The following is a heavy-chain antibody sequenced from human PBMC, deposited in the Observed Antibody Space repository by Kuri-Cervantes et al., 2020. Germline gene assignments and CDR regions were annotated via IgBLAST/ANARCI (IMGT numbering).Heavy chain of an antibody. CDR3: ARGHYGSSGPPLDI. CDR2: IILIFDTS. D-gene: IGHD3-22*01. V-gene: IGHV1-69*06. CDR1: GGTFSDYA. Sequence: PSVKVSCKASGGTFSDYAINWVRQAPGQGLEWMGGIILIFDTSNYAQKFRGRVTITADKSTSTADMELSGLRSDDTAVYYCARGHYGSSGPPLDIWGQGTMVTVSS. J-gene: IGHJ3*02.